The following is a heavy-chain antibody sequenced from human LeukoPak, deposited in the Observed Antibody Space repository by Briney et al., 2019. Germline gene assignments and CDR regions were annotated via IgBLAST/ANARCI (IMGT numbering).Heavy chain of an antibody. V-gene: IGHV3-21*01. Sequence: PGGSLRLSCVASGFTLRTYAMSWVRQAPGKGLEWVSSISSSSSYIYYADSVKGRFTISRDNAKNSLYLQMNSLRAEDTAVYYCARVGGITGRGWFDPWGQGTLVTVSS. J-gene: IGHJ5*02. D-gene: IGHD3-10*01. CDR1: GFTLRTYA. CDR3: ARVGGITGRGWFDP. CDR2: ISSSSSYI.